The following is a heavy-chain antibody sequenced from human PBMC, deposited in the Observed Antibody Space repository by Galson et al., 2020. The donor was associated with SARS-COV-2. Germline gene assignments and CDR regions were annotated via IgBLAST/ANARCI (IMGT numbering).Heavy chain of an antibody. CDR1: GFTFSSYW. CDR3: ARDWLALAVLYYYYGMDV. V-gene: IGHV3-7*01. Sequence: GESLKISCAASGFTFSSYWMSWVRQAPGKGLEWVANIKQDGSEKYYVDSVKGRFTISRDNAKNSLYLQMNSLRAEDTAVYYCARDWLALAVLYYYYGMDVWGQGTTVTVSS. CDR2: IKQDGSEK. D-gene: IGHD6-19*01. J-gene: IGHJ6*02.